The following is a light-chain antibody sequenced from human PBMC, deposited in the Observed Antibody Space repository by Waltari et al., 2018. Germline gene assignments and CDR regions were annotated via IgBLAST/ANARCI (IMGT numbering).Light chain of an antibody. V-gene: IGLV3-25*03. CDR2: KAT. CDR3: LSADSSGTSKV. CDR1: ALPTQY. J-gene: IGLJ3*02. Sequence: SYELTQPPSVSVSPGQTARITCSGDALPTQYAFWYQQKPGQAPVLIIDKATQRPSGIPERFSGSSSGTTVTMTISGVQAEDEADYYCLSADSSGTSKVFGGGTKLTVL.